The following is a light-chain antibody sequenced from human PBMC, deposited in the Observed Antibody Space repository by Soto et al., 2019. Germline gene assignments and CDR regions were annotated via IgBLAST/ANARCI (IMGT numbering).Light chain of an antibody. CDR3: QQYGSSPPIT. J-gene: IGKJ5*01. V-gene: IGKV3-20*01. Sequence: EIVLTQSPGTLSLSPGERATLSCRASHSVSSSYLAWYQQKPGQAPRLLIYGASSRATGIPDRFSGSGSGTAFTLTISRLEPEDFAVYYCQQYGSSPPITFGKGTRLEMK. CDR2: GAS. CDR1: HSVSSSY.